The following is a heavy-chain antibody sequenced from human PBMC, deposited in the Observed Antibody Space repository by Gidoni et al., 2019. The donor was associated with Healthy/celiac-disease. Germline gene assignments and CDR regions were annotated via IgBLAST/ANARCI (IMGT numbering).Heavy chain of an antibody. D-gene: IGHD2-8*01. CDR1: GFTFSSYG. Sequence: QVQLVESAGGVVQPGRSLRLSCAASGFTFSSYGMHWVRQAPGKGLEWVAVISYDGSNKYYADSVKGRFTISRDNSKNTLYLQMNSLRAEDTAVYYCAKDYCTNGVCYLFDYWGQGTLVTVSS. CDR2: ISYDGSNK. CDR3: AKDYCTNGVCYLFDY. J-gene: IGHJ4*02. V-gene: IGHV3-30*18.